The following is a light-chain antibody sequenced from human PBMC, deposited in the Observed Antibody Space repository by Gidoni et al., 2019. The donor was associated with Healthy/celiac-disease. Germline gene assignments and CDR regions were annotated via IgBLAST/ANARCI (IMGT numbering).Light chain of an antibody. CDR1: QSVSSY. CDR3: QQRRNWPPLIT. Sequence: EIVWTQSPATLSLSPGERATLSCRASQSVSSYLAWYQQKPGQAPRLLIYDASNRATGIPARFSVSGSGTDFTLTLSSLEPEDFAVYYCQQRRNWPPLITFGQGTRLEIK. CDR2: DAS. V-gene: IGKV3-11*01. J-gene: IGKJ5*01.